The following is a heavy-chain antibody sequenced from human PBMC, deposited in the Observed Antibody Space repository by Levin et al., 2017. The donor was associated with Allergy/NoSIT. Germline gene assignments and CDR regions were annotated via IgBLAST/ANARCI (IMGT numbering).Heavy chain of an antibody. D-gene: IGHD6-19*01. V-gene: IGHV3-23*01. CDR3: AAVGLDALDI. Sequence: PGGSLRLSCAASGFTFSSYSMSWVRQAPGKGLEWVSAVSGSGPSAFYADSVKGRFTISRDNSKNTLYLQMNSLRAEDTALYYCAAVGLDALDIWGQGTMVTVSS. CDR1: GFTFSSYS. CDR2: VSGSGPSA. J-gene: IGHJ3*02.